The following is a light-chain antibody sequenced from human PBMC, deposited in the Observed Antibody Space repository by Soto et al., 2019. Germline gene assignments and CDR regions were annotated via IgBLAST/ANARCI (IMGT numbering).Light chain of an antibody. J-gene: IGKJ1*01. CDR3: QRYNTDFRT. CDR1: QNIQSW. V-gene: IGKV1-5*01. Sequence: DSQMTQSPSTLSASVGDKVTITCRASQNIQSWLAWYQQKPGKAPKLLIYDASNLESGVPSRFSGSGSGTEFTLTISSRQPDDFETYYCQRYNTDFRTFGQGTKVEIK. CDR2: DAS.